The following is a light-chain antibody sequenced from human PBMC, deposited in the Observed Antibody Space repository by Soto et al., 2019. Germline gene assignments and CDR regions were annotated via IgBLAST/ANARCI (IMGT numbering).Light chain of an antibody. J-gene: IGKJ1*01. Sequence: DIQMTQSPSTLSASVGDRVTMSFRASQGISGWLAWYPQKAGKAPRLLIFDASSLMSGVPSRFSGSGYGTEFTLTINRLQPDDSATYYCQQYDSFSVWTFGQGTKVDIK. CDR2: DAS. CDR1: QGISGW. V-gene: IGKV1-5*01. CDR3: QQYDSFSVWT.